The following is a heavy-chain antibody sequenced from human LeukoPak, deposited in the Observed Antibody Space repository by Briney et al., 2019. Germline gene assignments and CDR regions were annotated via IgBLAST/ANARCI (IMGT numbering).Heavy chain of an antibody. CDR1: GFTFSSYW. CDR2: INSDGSST. Sequence: PGGSLRLSCAASGFTFSSYWMHWVRQTPGKGLVWVSHINSDGSSTSYADSVKGQFTISRDNAKNTLYLQMNSLRAEDTAVYYCARLYSSGSPDYWGQGTLVTVSS. CDR3: ARLYSSGSPDY. J-gene: IGHJ4*02. D-gene: IGHD6-19*01. V-gene: IGHV3-74*01.